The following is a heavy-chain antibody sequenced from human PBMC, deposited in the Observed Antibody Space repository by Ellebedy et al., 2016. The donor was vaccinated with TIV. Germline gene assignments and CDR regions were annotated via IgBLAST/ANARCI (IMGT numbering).Heavy chain of an antibody. V-gene: IGHV3-7*04. D-gene: IGHD3-9*01. Sequence: GESLKISXAASGFTFSSYWMSWVRQAPGKGLEWVANIKQDGSEKYYVDSVKGRFTISRDNAKNSLYLQMNSLRAEDTAVYYCARGDYDILTGYSWFDPWGQGTLVTVSS. CDR1: GFTFSSYW. CDR3: ARGDYDILTGYSWFDP. J-gene: IGHJ5*02. CDR2: IKQDGSEK.